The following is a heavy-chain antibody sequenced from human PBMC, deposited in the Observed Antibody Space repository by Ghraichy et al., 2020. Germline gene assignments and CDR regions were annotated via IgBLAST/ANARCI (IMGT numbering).Heavy chain of an antibody. CDR1: GFTFSSYA. J-gene: IGHJ4*02. CDR3: ARASLTAINDY. V-gene: IGHV3-64*01. CDR2: ISSNGGST. D-gene: IGHD5-18*01. Sequence: GGSLRLSCAASGFTFSSYAMHWVRQAPGKGLEYVSAISSNGGSTYYANSVKGRFTISRDNSKNTLYLQMGSLRVEDMAVYYCARASLTAINDYWGQGTLVTVSS.